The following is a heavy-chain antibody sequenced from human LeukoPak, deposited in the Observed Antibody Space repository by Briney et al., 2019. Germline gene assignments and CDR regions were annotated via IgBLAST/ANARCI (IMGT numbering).Heavy chain of an antibody. V-gene: IGHV4-4*07. CDR2: IYTSGST. CDR1: GGSMNNYY. J-gene: IGHJ5*02. CDR3: ARLSYVVGATGTQYGCLYP. Sequence: SETLSLTCTVSGGSMNNYYWSWIRQPAGKGLEWIGRIYTSGSTNYNPSLKSRVTMSIDTSKSQFSLELSSVTAADTAVYYCARLSYVVGATGTQYGCLYPWGRGTLVTVSS. D-gene: IGHD2-15*01.